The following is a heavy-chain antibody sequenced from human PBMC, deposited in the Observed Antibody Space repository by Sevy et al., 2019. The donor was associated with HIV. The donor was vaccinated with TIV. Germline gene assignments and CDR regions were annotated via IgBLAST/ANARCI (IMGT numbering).Heavy chain of an antibody. J-gene: IGHJ4*02. Sequence: GGSLSLSCAASGITFNSLWMTWVRQAPGKGLEWVANIKEDGSEKYYVDSVKGRFAISRDNAKSSLYLQMNSLRVEDTAVYYCADPPSGLWGQGTLVTVSS. CDR3: ADPPSGL. CDR1: GITFNSLW. CDR2: IKEDGSEK. V-gene: IGHV3-7*01.